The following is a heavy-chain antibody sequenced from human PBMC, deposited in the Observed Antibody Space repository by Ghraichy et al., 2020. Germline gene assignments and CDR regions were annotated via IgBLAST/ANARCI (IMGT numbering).Heavy chain of an antibody. CDR3: ARDLWAFDI. D-gene: IGHD2-21*01. CDR2: IYSGGTT. V-gene: IGHV3-53*01. J-gene: IGHJ3*02. Sequence: GGSLRLSCVGSGFDVSSYRMSWVRQAPGKGLEWVAAIYSGGTTGDSDDLKGRFTFSRDNYKNTVYLQKNSLRVDDTAVYYCARDLWAFDIWGQGTVVTVSS. CDR1: GFDVSSYR.